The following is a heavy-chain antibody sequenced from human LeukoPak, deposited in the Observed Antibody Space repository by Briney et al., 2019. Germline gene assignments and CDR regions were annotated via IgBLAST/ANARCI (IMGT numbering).Heavy chain of an antibody. Sequence: SVKVSCKASGGTFTSYTINWVRQAPGQGLEWMGGIIPIFGTAKYAQRFQGRVTITADKSTSTAYMELSSLRSEDTAVYYCASDLGIAVAGPVGYWGQGTLVTVSS. J-gene: IGHJ4*02. CDR1: GGTFTSYT. CDR2: IIPIFGTA. V-gene: IGHV1-69*06. CDR3: ASDLGIAVAGPVGY. D-gene: IGHD6-19*01.